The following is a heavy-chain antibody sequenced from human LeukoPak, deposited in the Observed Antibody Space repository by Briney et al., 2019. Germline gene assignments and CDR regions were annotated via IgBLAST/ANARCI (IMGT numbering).Heavy chain of an antibody. V-gene: IGHV3-53*01. CDR1: GFTVSSNY. D-gene: IGHD2-2*01. J-gene: IGHJ6*03. CDR3: ATRVDIEVVPAANFYYYYMDV. Sequence: PGGSLRLSCAASGFTVSSNYMSWVRQAPGKGLEWVSVIYSGGSTYYADSVKGRFTISRDNSKNTLYLQMNSLRAEDTAVYYCATRVDIEVVPAANFYYYYMDVWGKGTTVTVSS. CDR2: IYSGGST.